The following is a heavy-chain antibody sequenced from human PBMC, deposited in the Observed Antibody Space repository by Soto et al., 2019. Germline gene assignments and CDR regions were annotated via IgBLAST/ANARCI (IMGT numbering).Heavy chain of an antibody. CDR3: AHRQRTVYFDY. CDR2: TYWDDDK. J-gene: IGHJ4*02. Sequence: QITLKESGPTLVKPTQTLTLTCTFSGFSLSTSGVGVGWIRQPPGKALEWLALTYWDDDKRYSPSLKSRLTITQDTSKTQVVLTMTNMDPVDTATYYCAHRQRTVYFDYWGQGTLVTVSS. D-gene: IGHD4-17*01. CDR1: GFSLSTSGVG. V-gene: IGHV2-5*02.